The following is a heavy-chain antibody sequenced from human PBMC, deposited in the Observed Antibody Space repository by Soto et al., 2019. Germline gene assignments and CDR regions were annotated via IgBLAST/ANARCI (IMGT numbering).Heavy chain of an antibody. CDR3: ATALWFGETIYGMDV. J-gene: IGHJ6*02. CDR1: GGSISSGGYY. D-gene: IGHD3-10*01. CDR2: IYYSGST. V-gene: IGHV4-31*03. Sequence: SETLSLTCTVSGGSISSGGYYWSWIRQHPGKGLEWIGYIYYSGSTYYNPSLKSRVTISVDTSKNQFSLKLSSVTAADTAVYYCATALWFGETIYGMDVWGQGTTVTVSS.